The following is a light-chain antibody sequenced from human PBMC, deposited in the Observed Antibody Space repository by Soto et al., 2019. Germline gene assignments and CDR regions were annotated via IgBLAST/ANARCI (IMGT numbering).Light chain of an antibody. CDR1: SGDVGGYNY. J-gene: IGLJ1*01. Sequence: QSVLTQPASVSGSPGQSITISCTGTSGDVGGYNYVSWYQQHPDKAPKLMIYEVNNRPSGISNRFSGSKSGNTASLTISGLQAEDEADYYCSSYTSSNTLVYVFGTGTKVNV. CDR3: SSYTSSNTLVYV. CDR2: EVN. V-gene: IGLV2-14*01.